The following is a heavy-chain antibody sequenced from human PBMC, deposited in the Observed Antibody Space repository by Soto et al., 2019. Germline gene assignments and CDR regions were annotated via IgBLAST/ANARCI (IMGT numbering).Heavy chain of an antibody. D-gene: IGHD2-15*01. J-gene: IGHJ6*03. CDR1: GYTFTSYA. Sequence: QVQLVQSGAEVKKPGASVKVSCKASGYTFTSYAMHWVRQAPGQRLEWMGWINAGNGNTKYSQKFQGRVTITRDTSASTAYMELSSLRSEVTAVYYCAGGTSWNYYYYMDVWGKGTTVTVSS. V-gene: IGHV1-3*01. CDR3: AGGTSWNYYYYMDV. CDR2: INAGNGNT.